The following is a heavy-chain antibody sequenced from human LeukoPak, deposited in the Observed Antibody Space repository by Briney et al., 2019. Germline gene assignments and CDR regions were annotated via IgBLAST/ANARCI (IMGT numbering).Heavy chain of an antibody. CDR2: ITPYNGNT. D-gene: IGHD4-23*01. CDR1: GYTFIGYS. J-gene: IGHJ4*02. Sequence: ASVRVSCKASGYTFIGYSISWGRQAPGHGLGWGGWITPYNGNTNYVHNFQGRVTMTTDTSTSTAYMELRSLRSDDTAVYYCAREYGGNPGLFGYWGQGTLVTVSS. CDR3: AREYGGNPGLFGY. V-gene: IGHV1-18*01.